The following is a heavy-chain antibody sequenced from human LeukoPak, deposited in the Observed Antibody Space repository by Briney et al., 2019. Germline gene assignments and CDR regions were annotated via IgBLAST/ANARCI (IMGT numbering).Heavy chain of an antibody. CDR1: GFTFSSYS. V-gene: IGHV3-21*01. D-gene: IGHD6-19*01. CDR3: ARPGIAVAGEFFDY. CDR2: IRSSSRYI. J-gene: IGHJ4*02. Sequence: GGSLRLSCAASGFTFSSYSMNWVRQAPGKGLEWVSFIRSSSRYIYYADSVKGRFTISRDNAKNSLYLQMNSLRAEDTAVYYCARPGIAVAGEFFDYWGQGTLVTVSS.